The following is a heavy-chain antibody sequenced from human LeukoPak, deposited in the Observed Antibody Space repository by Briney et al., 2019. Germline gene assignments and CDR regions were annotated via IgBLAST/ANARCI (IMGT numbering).Heavy chain of an antibody. CDR1: GYSFTTYW. CDR3: GRGREEYRRESLDP. J-gene: IGHJ5*02. Sequence: GDPLKISCKASGYSFTTYWIGGVRQLPGKGLDGLGIIYPAISDTTYSPSFQGQVTFPHDKYISTAYLQWSSLKASDTAMYYCGRGREEYRRESLDPWGQGTLVTVST. CDR2: IYPAISDT. D-gene: IGHD6-6*01. V-gene: IGHV5-51*01.